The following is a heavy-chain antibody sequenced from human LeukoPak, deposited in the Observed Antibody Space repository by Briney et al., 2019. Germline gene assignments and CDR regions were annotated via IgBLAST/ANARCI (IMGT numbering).Heavy chain of an antibody. Sequence: GSLRLSCVAFGFAFEAATLNWGRQTAGQGWEGFSLMSWNGHNTYYSDSVKGRFTISRDNSKNSIYLEMKDLRIEDTALYYCAKDMEDYGGNSFDSWGEGTLVTVSS. CDR2: MSWNGHNT. J-gene: IGHJ5*01. V-gene: IGHV3-43*01. CDR3: AKDMEDYGGNSFDS. D-gene: IGHD4-23*01. CDR1: GFAFEAAT.